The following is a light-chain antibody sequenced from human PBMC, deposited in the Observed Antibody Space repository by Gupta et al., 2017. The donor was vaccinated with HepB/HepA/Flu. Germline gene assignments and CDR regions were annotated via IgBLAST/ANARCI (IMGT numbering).Light chain of an antibody. CDR3: QKYNSAPLT. J-gene: IGKJ4*01. V-gene: IGKV1-27*01. CDR2: SAS. Sequence: DIQMTQSPSSLSASVGDRVTITCRASHDIATYLAWYQQQSGKVPRLLVYSASTLQSGVPSRFSGSGSGTDFTLSISSLQPEDVATYYCQKYNSAPLTFGGGTXVEIK. CDR1: HDIATY.